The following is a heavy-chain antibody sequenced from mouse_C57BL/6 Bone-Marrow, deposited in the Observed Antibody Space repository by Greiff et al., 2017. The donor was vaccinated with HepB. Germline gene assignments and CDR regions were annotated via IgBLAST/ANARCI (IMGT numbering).Heavy chain of an antibody. V-gene: IGHV14-4*01. CDR1: GFNIKDDY. CDR3: TTGDGSNPPYYYAMDY. D-gene: IGHD1-1*01. J-gene: IGHJ4*01. CDR2: IDPENGDT. Sequence: EVQLQQSGAELVRPGASVKLSCTASGFNIKDDYMHWVKQRPEQGLEWIGWIDPENGDTEYASKFQGKATITADTSSNTAYLQLSSLTSEDTAVYYWTTGDGSNPPYYYAMDYWGQGTSVTVSS.